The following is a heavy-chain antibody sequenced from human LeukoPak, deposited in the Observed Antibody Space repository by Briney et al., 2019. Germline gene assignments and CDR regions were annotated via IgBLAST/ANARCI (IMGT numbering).Heavy chain of an antibody. J-gene: IGHJ4*02. Sequence: GGSLRLSCAASGFTFSSYSMNWVRQAPGKGLEWVSYISSSSTIYYADSVKGRFTISRDNAKNSLYLQRSSLRAEDTAVYYCARDRGSSYIGYFDYWGQGTLVTVSS. CDR2: ISSSSTI. CDR1: GFTFSSYS. V-gene: IGHV3-48*01. D-gene: IGHD6-13*01. CDR3: ARDRGSSYIGYFDY.